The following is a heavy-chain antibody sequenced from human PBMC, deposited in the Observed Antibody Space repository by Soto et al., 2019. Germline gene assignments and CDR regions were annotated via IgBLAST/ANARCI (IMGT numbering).Heavy chain of an antibody. D-gene: IGHD2-2*01. Sequence: PSETLSLTCTVSGGSISSYYWSWIRQPPGKGLEWIGYIYYSGSTNYNPSIKSRVTISVDTSKNQFSLKLSSVTAADTAVFYCARSGIVVVPAAKRRPFDYWGQGTLVTVSS. V-gene: IGHV4-59*08. CDR3: ARSGIVVVPAAKRRPFDY. CDR2: IYYSGST. J-gene: IGHJ4*02. CDR1: GGSISSYY.